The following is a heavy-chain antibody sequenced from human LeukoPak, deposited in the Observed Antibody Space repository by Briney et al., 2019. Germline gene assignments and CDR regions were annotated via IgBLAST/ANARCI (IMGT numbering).Heavy chain of an antibody. CDR3: ARDGSGHSYGYFDY. Sequence: SETLSLTCTVSGGSISSSSYYWGWIRQPPGKGLEWIGSIYYSGSTYYNPSLKSRVTISVDTSKNQFSLKLSSVTAADTAVYYCARDGSGHSYGYFDYWGQGTLVTVSS. CDR2: IYYSGST. J-gene: IGHJ4*02. D-gene: IGHD5-18*01. V-gene: IGHV4-39*07. CDR1: GGSISSSSYY.